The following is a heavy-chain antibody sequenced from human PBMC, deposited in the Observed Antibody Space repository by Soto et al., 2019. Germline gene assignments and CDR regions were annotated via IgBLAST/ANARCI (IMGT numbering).Heavy chain of an antibody. CDR3: AKDLGYCSGGSCYFDY. Sequence: GGSLRLSCAASGFTFNNAWMSWVRQAPGKGLEWVSAISGSGGSTYYADSVKGRFTISRDNSKNTLYLQMNSLRAEDTAVYYCAKDLGYCSGGSCYFDYWGQGTLVTVSS. V-gene: IGHV3-23*01. J-gene: IGHJ4*02. CDR2: ISGSGGST. D-gene: IGHD2-15*01. CDR1: GFTFNNAW.